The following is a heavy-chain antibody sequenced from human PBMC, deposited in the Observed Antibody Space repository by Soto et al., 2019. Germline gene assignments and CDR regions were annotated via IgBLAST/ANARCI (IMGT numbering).Heavy chain of an antibody. J-gene: IGHJ6*03. Sequence: PGGSLRLSCAASGFSFSYYGMNWVHQAPGKGLEWVSYISTSSSNIYYADSVKGRFTISRDNAKNSLSLQMNSLRAAGTAVYYCARETSTGNYYMDVWGKGTTVTVSS. CDR1: GFSFSYYG. CDR2: ISTSSSNI. D-gene: IGHD2-2*01. V-gene: IGHV3-48*01. CDR3: ARETSTGNYYMDV.